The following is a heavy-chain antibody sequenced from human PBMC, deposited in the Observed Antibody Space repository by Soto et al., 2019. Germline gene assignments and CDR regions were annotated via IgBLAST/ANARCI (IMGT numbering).Heavy chain of an antibody. Sequence: VQLVESGGGVVQPGRSLRLSCAASGFTFSSYAMHWVRQAPGKGLEWVAVISYDGSNKYYADSVKGRFTISRDNSKNTLYLQMNSLRAEDTAVYYCARDESHIVVVVADYYYGMDVWGQGTTVTVSS. CDR3: ARDESHIVVVVADYYYGMDV. CDR1: GFTFSSYA. CDR2: ISYDGSNK. J-gene: IGHJ6*02. D-gene: IGHD2-15*01. V-gene: IGHV3-30-3*01.